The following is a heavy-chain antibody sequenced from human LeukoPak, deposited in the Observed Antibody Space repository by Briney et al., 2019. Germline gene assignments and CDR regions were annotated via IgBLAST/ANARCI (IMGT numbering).Heavy chain of an antibody. CDR1: GGSISSSSYY. J-gene: IGHJ4*02. CDR2: IYYSGST. V-gene: IGHV4-39*01. CDR3: ARGGIAAHPEDY. Sequence: SETLSLTCSVSGGSISSSSYYWGWIRQPPGKGLEWIGSIYYSGSTYYNPSLKSRVTISVDTSKNQFSLKLTSVTAADTAVYYCARGGIAAHPEDYWGQGTLVTVSS. D-gene: IGHD6-6*01.